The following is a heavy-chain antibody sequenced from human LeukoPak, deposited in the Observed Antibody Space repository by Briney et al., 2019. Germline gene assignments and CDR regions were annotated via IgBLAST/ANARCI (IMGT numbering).Heavy chain of an antibody. CDR1: GYTFTSYG. D-gene: IGHD3-16*01. CDR3: ARDTLMITFGGVPGDWFDP. CDR2: ISAYNGNT. Sequence: ASVKVSCKASGYTFTSYGISWVRQAPGQGLEWMGWISAYNGNTNYAQKLQGRVTMTTDTSTSTAYMELRSLRSDDTAVYYCARDTLMITFGGVPGDWFDPWGQGTLVTVSS. V-gene: IGHV1-18*01. J-gene: IGHJ5*02.